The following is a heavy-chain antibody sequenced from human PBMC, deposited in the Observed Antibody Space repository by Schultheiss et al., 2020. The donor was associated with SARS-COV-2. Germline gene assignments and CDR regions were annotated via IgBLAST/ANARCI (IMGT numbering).Heavy chain of an antibody. Sequence: ASVKVSCKVSGYTLTELSMHWVRQAPGKGLEWMGWINPNSGGTNYAQKFQSRVTITRDTSISTAYMELSSLRSEDTAVYYCARARGGSYYGTFDYWGQGTLVTVSS. D-gene: IGHD1-26*01. CDR1: GYTLTELS. CDR3: ARARGGSYYGTFDY. CDR2: INPNSGGT. V-gene: IGHV1-2*02. J-gene: IGHJ4*02.